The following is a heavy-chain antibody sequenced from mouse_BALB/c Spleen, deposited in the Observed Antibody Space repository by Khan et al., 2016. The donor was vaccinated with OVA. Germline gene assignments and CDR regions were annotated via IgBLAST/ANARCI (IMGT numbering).Heavy chain of an antibody. CDR2: IDPFNGGT. J-gene: IGHJ3*01. CDR1: GYSFTSYY. V-gene: IGHV1S135*01. Sequence: EVQLQESGPELMKPGASVKISCKASGYSFTSYYIHWMKQSHGKSLEWIGYIDPFNGGTNYNQKFKGKATLTVDKSTNTAYMHLSSLTSEDSAVYDCARNGITTWFAYWGQGTLVTVSA. D-gene: IGHD2-4*01. CDR3: ARNGITTWFAY.